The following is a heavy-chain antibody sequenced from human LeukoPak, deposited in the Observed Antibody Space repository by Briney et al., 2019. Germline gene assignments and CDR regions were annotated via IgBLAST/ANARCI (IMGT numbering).Heavy chain of an antibody. J-gene: IGHJ5*02. V-gene: IGHV4-34*01. CDR3: AREGPRRDGYRRSPGLWFDP. CDR2: INHSGSA. D-gene: IGHD5-24*01. CDR1: GGSFSGYY. Sequence: SETLSLTCAVYGGSFSGYYWSWIRQPPGKGLEWIGEINHSGSANYNPSLKSRVTISVDTSKNQFSLKLSSVTAADTAVYYCAREGPRRDGYRRSPGLWFDPWGQGTLVTVSS.